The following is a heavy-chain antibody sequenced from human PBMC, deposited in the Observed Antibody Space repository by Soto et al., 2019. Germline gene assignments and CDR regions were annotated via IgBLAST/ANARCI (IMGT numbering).Heavy chain of an antibody. CDR1: GYSFTSYW. CDR2: IDPSDSYT. Sequence: GESLKISCKGSGYSFTSYWISWVRQMPGKGLEWMGRIDPSDSYTNYSPSFQGHVTISADKSISTAYLQWSSLKASDTAMYYCARHFYDIVVVPAAYNYCMDVWGKGTKVTVPS. CDR3: ARHFYDIVVVPAAYNYCMDV. V-gene: IGHV5-10-1*01. J-gene: IGHJ6*04. D-gene: IGHD2-2*01.